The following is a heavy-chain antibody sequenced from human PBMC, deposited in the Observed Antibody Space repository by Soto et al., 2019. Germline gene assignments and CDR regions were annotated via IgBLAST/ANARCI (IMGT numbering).Heavy chain of an antibody. Sequence: SATLSLTSAVSGGSIRSGGYSWSWIRQPPGKGLEWIGYIYHSGSTYYNPSLKSRVTISVDRSKNQFSLKLSSVTAADTAVYYCARVPDRWGQGTLVTVS. D-gene: IGHD2-2*01. V-gene: IGHV4-30-2*01. CDR3: ARVPDR. CDR2: IYHSGST. CDR1: GGSIRSGGYS. J-gene: IGHJ5*02.